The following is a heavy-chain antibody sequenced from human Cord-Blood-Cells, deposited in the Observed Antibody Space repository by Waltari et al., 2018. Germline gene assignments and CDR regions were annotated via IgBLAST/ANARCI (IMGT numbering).Heavy chain of an antibody. D-gene: IGHD4-4*01. CDR3: ARGLSRSNYVDGALDY. CDR1: GYTFTGYY. V-gene: IGHV1-2*02. CDR2: INPNSGGT. Sequence: QVQLVPSGAEVKKPGASVKVSCKASGYTFTGYYMHWVRQAPGQGLEWMGWINPNSGGTNYAKKFQGRVIMTRDTPISTAYMELSRLRSDDTAVYYCARGLSRSNYVDGALDYWGQGTLVTVSS. J-gene: IGHJ4*02.